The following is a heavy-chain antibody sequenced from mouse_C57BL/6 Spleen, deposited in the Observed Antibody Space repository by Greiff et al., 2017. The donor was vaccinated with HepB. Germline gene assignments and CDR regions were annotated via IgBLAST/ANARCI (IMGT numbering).Heavy chain of an antibody. J-gene: IGHJ4*01. CDR2: IHPNRGST. D-gene: IGHD1-1*01. V-gene: IGHV1-64*01. Sequence: QVQLQQPGAELVKPGASVKLSCKASGYTFTSYWMHWVKQRPGQGLEWIGMIHPNRGSTNYNEKFKSKATLTVDKSSSTAYMQLSSLTSEDSAVYYCARGITTVVEDAMDYWGQGTSVTVSS. CDR1: GYTFTSYW. CDR3: ARGITTVVEDAMDY.